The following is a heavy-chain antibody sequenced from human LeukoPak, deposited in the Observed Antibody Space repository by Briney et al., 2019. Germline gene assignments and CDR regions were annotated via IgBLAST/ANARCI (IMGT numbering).Heavy chain of an antibody. CDR3: ARAGLQGNWFDP. CDR2: IYYSGST. V-gene: IGHV4-59*01. Sequence: PSETLSLTCTVSGGSISSYYWSWIRQPPGKGLEWIGYIYYSGSTNCNPSLKSRVTISVDTSKNQFSLKLSSVTAADTAVYYCARAGLQGNWFDPWGQGTLVTVSS. CDR1: GGSISSYY. J-gene: IGHJ5*02.